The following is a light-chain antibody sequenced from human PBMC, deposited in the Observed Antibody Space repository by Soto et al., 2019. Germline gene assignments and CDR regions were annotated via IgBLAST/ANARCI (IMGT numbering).Light chain of an antibody. CDR3: QQRYNWPRIT. CDR2: GAS. J-gene: IGKJ5*01. CDR1: QDVITN. Sequence: ETVMTQSPDTLSLSPGESATLSFMGSQDVITNLAWFHHKPGQTPRLVLYGASHRATGIPARFSGSGSGTDFTLTISSLEPEDFAVYYCQQRYNWPRITFGQGTRLEIK. V-gene: IGKV3-11*01.